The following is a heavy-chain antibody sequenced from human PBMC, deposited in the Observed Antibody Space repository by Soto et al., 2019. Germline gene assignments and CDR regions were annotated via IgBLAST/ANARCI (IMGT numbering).Heavy chain of an antibody. CDR1: GFTFSNYG. J-gene: IGHJ4*02. V-gene: IGHV3-30*18. CDR3: AKDVYCSTTGCLRNIVHC. Sequence: QVQLVESGGGVVQPGRSLRLSCAASGFTFSNYGMHWVRQAPGKGLEWVSIMSYDGINKLYADSVKSRFTISRDNSKSTMYLPMDSLRAEDTAVYYCAKDVYCSTTGCLRNIVHCWGQGTLVTVSS. CDR2: MSYDGINK. D-gene: IGHD2-2*01.